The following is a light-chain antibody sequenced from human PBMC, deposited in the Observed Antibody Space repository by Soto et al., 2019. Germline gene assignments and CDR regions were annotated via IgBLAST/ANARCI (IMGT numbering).Light chain of an antibody. Sequence: QSALTQPDSVSGSPGQSITISCIGTSSDIGAYNYASWYQQHPGKAPKLIIYDVSNRPSGVSNRFSGSKSGYTASLTIYGLQAEDEADYYCSSYSSTITRVFGTGTKVTVL. J-gene: IGLJ1*01. CDR3: SSYSSTITRV. CDR2: DVS. CDR1: SSDIGAYNY. V-gene: IGLV2-14*03.